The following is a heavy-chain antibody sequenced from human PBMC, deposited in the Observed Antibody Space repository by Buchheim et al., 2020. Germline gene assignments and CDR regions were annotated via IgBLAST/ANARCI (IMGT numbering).Heavy chain of an antibody. CDR2: IWYDGSNK. Sequence: QVQLVESGGGVVQPGRSLRLSCAASGFTFSSYGMHWVRQAPGKGLEWVAVIWYDGSNKYYADSVKGRFTISSDNSKNTLYLQMNSLRAEDTAVYYCARDRSGSYYEPHFDYWGQGTL. V-gene: IGHV3-33*01. D-gene: IGHD1-26*01. J-gene: IGHJ4*02. CDR1: GFTFSSYG. CDR3: ARDRSGSYYEPHFDY.